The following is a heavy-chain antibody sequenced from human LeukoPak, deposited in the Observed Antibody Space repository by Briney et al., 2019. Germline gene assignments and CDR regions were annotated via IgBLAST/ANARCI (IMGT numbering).Heavy chain of an antibody. J-gene: IGHJ4*02. D-gene: IGHD5-24*01. CDR1: GDSVSSNRAS. V-gene: IGHV6-1*01. CDR3: SRSDGGSDFDY. CDR2: TYYRSKWYN. Sequence: SQTLSLTCAISGDSVSSNRASWTWIRQPPSRGLEWLGRTYYRSKWYNDYAVSLKSRISINPDTSKNQFSLQLNSVTPEDTAVYYCSRSDGGSDFDYWGQGTLVTVSS.